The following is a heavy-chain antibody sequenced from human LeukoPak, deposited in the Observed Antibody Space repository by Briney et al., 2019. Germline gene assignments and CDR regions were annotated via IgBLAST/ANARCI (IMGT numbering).Heavy chain of an antibody. V-gene: IGHV1-8*01. CDR2: MNPNSGNT. CDR1: GYTFTSYD. J-gene: IGHJ5*02. D-gene: IGHD3-10*01. Sequence: GASVKVSCKASGYTFTSYDINWVRQATGQGLEWMGWMNPNSGNTGYAQKFQGRVTMTRNTSISTAYMELSSLRSEDTAVYYCARGNVLLWFGELSTTNWFDPWGQGTLVTVSS. CDR3: ARGNVLLWFGELSTTNWFDP.